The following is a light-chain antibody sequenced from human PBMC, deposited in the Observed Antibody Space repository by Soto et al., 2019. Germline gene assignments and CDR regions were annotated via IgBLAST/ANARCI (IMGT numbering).Light chain of an antibody. V-gene: IGLV3-21*04. CDR3: QVYDSSSDHFV. CDR2: YDR. Sequence: SYELTQPPSVSLAPGETASIACGGDNIGRKSVHWYQQKPGQAPVVVMYYDRDRPSGIPERFSGSNSGNTATLTISWVEAGDEADYYCQVYDSSSDHFVFGTGTKLTFL. CDR1: NIGRKS. J-gene: IGLJ1*01.